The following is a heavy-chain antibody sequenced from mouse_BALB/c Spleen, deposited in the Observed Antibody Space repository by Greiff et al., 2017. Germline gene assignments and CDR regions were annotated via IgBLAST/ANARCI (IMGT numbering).Heavy chain of an antibody. V-gene: IGHV1-14*01. D-gene: IGHD1-1*01. CDR2: INPYNDGT. J-gene: IGHJ3*01. Sequence: EVQRVESGPELVKPGASVKMSCKASGYTFTSYVMHWVKQKPGHGLEWIGYINPYNDGTKYNEKFKGKATLTSDKSSSTAYMELSSLTSEDSAVYYCARGPSYYYGSSYVGGDFAYWGQGTLVTVSA. CDR3: ARGPSYYYGSSYVGGDFAY. CDR1: GYTFTSYV.